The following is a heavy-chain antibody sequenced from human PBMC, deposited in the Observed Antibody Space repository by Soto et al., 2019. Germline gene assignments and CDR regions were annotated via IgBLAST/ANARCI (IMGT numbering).Heavy chain of an antibody. CDR2: ISAYNGNT. CDR1: GYTFTSYG. Sequence: QVQLVQSGAEVKKPGASVKVSCKASGYTFTSYGISWVRQAPGQGLERMGWISAYNGNTKYAQKLQGRVTMTTDTSTSRAYIEPRGLRSDDTAVYSCARRAPPMDVWGQGTTVTVSS. J-gene: IGHJ6*02. CDR3: ARRAPPMDV. V-gene: IGHV1-18*01.